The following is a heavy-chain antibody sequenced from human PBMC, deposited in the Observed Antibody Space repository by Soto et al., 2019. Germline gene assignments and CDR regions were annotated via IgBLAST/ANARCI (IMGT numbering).Heavy chain of an antibody. CDR1: GSRFSNYV. V-gene: IGHV1-69*06. CDR2: IIPIFNST. D-gene: IGHD2-2*02. Sequence: SVKASCKVSGSRFSNYVISWVRQAPGHGLEWLGRIIPIFNSTKYAQNFQGRVTITADKSTSTASLELSSLRSDDTAVYYCAREGRGKKAGYNGLVSLGYWGQGTLVTVSS. CDR3: AREGRGKKAGYNGLVSLGY. J-gene: IGHJ4*02.